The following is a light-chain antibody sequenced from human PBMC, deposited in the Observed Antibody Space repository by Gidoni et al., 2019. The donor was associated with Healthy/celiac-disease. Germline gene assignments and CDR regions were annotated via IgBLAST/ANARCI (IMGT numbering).Light chain of an antibody. CDR1: QSVSSN. CDR3: QQYNNRGT. Sequence: EIVMTQSPATLSVSTGERATLSCRASQSVSSNLAWYPQKPGQAPRLLIYGASTRATGTPARFSGSGSGTEFTLTISSLQSEDFAVYYCQQYNNRGTFGQGTKLEIK. CDR2: GAS. V-gene: IGKV3-15*01. J-gene: IGKJ2*01.